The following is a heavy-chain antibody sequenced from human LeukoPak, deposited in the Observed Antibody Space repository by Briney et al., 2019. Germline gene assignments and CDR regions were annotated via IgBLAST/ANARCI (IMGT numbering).Heavy chain of an antibody. J-gene: IGHJ3*02. CDR3: ARNPASTYDFWSGYDAFDI. D-gene: IGHD3-3*01. CDR1: GHTFTSYY. Sequence: ASVKVSCKASGHTFTSYYMHWVRQAPGQGLEWMGIINPSGGSTSYAQKFQGRVTMTRDTSTSTVYMELSSLRSEDTAVYYCARNPASTYDFWSGYDAFDIWGQGTMVTVSS. V-gene: IGHV1-46*01. CDR2: INPSGGST.